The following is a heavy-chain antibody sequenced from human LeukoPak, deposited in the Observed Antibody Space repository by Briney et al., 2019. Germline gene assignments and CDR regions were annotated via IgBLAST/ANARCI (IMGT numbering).Heavy chain of an antibody. J-gene: IGHJ4*02. CDR2: ISGSGGTT. CDR1: GFTFNNYA. V-gene: IGHV3-23*01. Sequence: GGSLRLSCAASGFTFNNYAMNWVRQAPGKGLEWVSVISGSGGTTYYADSVKGRFTISRDNAKKSLYLQMNSLRAEDTAVYYCARTGTTQDYWGQGTLVTVSS. CDR3: ARTGTTQDY. D-gene: IGHD1-7*01.